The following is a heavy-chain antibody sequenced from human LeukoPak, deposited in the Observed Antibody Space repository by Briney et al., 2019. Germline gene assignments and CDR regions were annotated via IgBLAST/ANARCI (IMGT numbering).Heavy chain of an antibody. CDR1: GGSVSSGSYY. CDR3: AREGYSSGWYYFDY. J-gene: IGHJ4*02. CDR2: IYYSGST. D-gene: IGHD6-19*01. V-gene: IGHV4-61*01. Sequence: PSETLSLTCTVSGGSVSSGSYYWSWIRQPPGKGLEWIGYIYYSGSTNYNPSLKSRVTISVDTSKNQFSLKLSSVTAADTAVYYCAREGYSSGWYYFDYWGQGTLVTVSS.